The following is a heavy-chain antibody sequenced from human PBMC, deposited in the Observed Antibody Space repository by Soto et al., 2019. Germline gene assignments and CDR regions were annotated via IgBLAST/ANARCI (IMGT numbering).Heavy chain of an antibody. CDR1: GYTFIDYF. Sequence: VASVKVSCKASGYTFIDYFIHWVRQAPGQGLEWMGWINPNSGDTSYAQKFQGRVTMTRDTSINTAYMDLSRLRSDDTAIYYCARQLDTTMLTDYWGQGNMVTVSS. D-gene: IGHD5-18*01. CDR2: INPNSGDT. J-gene: IGHJ4*02. V-gene: IGHV1-2*02. CDR3: ARQLDTTMLTDY.